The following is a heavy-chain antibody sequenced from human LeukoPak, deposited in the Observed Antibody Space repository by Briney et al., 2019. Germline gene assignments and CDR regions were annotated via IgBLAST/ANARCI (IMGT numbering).Heavy chain of an antibody. D-gene: IGHD6-19*01. J-gene: IGHJ4*03. CDR3: ARHKTYSSYWLFDS. V-gene: IGHV4-59*08. CDR1: GDSISSYY. Sequence: SETLSLTCAVSGDSISSYYRSWIRQPPGKGLEWIGYIYYSGSTSYNPSLKSRVTMSVDTSKNQFSLKLRSVTAADTAVYYCARHKTYSSYWLFDSWGARALVTVSS. CDR2: IYYSGST.